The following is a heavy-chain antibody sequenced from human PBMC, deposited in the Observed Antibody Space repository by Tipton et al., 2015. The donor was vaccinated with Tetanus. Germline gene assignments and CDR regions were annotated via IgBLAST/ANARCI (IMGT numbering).Heavy chain of an antibody. V-gene: IGHV4-34*01. J-gene: IGHJ6*02. Sequence: TLSLTCAVYGGSFSGYYWSWIRQPPGKGLEWIGEINHSGSTNYNPSLKGRVTVSVDTSKNQFSLKLSSVTAADTAVYYCARGNYGDYYYGMDVWGQGTTVTVSS. CDR1: GGSFSGYY. CDR3: ARGNYGDYYYGMDV. D-gene: IGHD4-17*01. CDR2: INHSGST.